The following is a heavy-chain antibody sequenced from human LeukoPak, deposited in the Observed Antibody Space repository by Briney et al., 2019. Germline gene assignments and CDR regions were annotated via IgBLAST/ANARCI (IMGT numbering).Heavy chain of an antibody. J-gene: IGHJ4*02. Sequence: GGSLRLSCATSGFTFSRYVMHWVRQAPGKGLEWVALISYDANIGSNKYYADSVKGRFTISRDNSKNTLYLQMNSLRAEDTAVYYCARDGGYDFWSGCYQDYWGQGTLVTVSS. CDR3: ARDGGYDFWSGCYQDY. V-gene: IGHV3-30-3*01. CDR1: GFTFSRYV. CDR2: ISYDANIGSNK. D-gene: IGHD3-3*01.